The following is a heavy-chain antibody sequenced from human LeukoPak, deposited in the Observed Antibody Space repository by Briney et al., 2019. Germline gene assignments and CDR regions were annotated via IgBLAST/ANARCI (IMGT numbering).Heavy chain of an antibody. D-gene: IGHD3-10*01. V-gene: IGHV4-4*02. CDR2: IYHTGST. Sequence: PSGTLSLTCAVSGGSITSSNWWSWVRQSPGKGLEWIGEIYHTGSTYYNPSLKSRVTISVDTSKNQFSLKLSSVTAADTAVYYCARRNYHGSGSYYNWGGKFDYWGQGTLVTVSS. CDR1: GGSITSSNW. CDR3: ARRNYHGSGSYYNWGGKFDY. J-gene: IGHJ4*02.